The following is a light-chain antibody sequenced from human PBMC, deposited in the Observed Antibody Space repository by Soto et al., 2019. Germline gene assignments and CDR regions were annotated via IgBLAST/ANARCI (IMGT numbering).Light chain of an antibody. CDR2: DAS. CDR1: QNIRNL. Sequence: DIQRTQSPSTLSAAVGDSFTITCRASQNIRNLLALYQQKPGKDPKPLIYDASTLKTGVPSRFSGSGSGSEFHFASAGLQTDYFETYFCQQYNAYATIGQGTRME. V-gene: IGKV1-5*01. J-gene: IGKJ5*01. CDR3: QQYNAYAT.